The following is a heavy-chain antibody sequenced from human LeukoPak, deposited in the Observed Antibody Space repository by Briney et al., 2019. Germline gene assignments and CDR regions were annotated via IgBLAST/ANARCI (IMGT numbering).Heavy chain of an antibody. CDR3: AREIAVDAYYYYGMDV. Sequence: PGGSLRLSCAASGFTFSSYAMHWVRQAPGKGLEWVAVISYDGSNKYYADSVKGRFTLSRDNSKNTLYLQMNSLRAEDTAVYYCAREIAVDAYYYYGMDVWGQGTTVTVSS. CDR1: GFTFSSYA. D-gene: IGHD6-19*01. J-gene: IGHJ6*02. V-gene: IGHV3-30*04. CDR2: ISYDGSNK.